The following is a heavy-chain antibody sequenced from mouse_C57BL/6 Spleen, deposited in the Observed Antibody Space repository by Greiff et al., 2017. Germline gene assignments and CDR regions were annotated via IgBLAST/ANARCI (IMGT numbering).Heavy chain of an antibody. CDR2: IDPSDSYT. D-gene: IGHD1-1*01. J-gene: IGHJ4*01. Sequence: QVQLQQPGAELVMPGASVKLSCKASGYTFTSYWMHWVKQRPGQGLEWIGEIDPSDSYTNYNQKFKGKSTLTVDKSSSTAYMQLSSLTSEDSAVYYCARWSPYGSSYPYAMDYWGQGTSVTVSS. CDR3: ARWSPYGSSYPYAMDY. CDR1: GYTFTSYW. V-gene: IGHV1-69*01.